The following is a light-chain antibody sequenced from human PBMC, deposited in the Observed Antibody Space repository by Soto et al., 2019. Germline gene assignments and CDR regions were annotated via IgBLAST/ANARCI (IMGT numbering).Light chain of an antibody. J-gene: IGKJ5*01. CDR1: QSVSSN. CDR2: GAS. V-gene: IGKV3-15*01. Sequence: EIVMTQSPATLSVSPGERATLSCRASQSVSSNLAWYQQKPGQAPRLLIYGASTRATGIPAMFSGSGSWTEFTLTIISLQYEDFAVYYCQQYNTWPPFTFCQGTRLEIK. CDR3: QQYNTWPPFT.